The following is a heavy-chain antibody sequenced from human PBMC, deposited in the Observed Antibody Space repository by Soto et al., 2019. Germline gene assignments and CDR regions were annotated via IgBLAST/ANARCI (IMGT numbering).Heavy chain of an antibody. Sequence: QVQLQESGPGLVRPAETLSLICSVSTDSMRTYSWTWIRQSPGKGLEWIGYVYHTGRTEYNPSLESRVTISIDMSKKPFSLQLTSVTAADTAVYFRARDDTTGLLEFWGQGTLVTVSS. CDR2: VYHTGRT. CDR3: ARDDTTGLLEF. CDR1: TDSMRTYS. V-gene: IGHV4-59*01. J-gene: IGHJ4*02.